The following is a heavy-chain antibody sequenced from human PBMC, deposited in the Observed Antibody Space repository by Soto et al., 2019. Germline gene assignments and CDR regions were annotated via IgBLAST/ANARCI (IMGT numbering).Heavy chain of an antibody. D-gene: IGHD6-19*01. J-gene: IGHJ4*02. CDR2: IRSKAYGGTT. Sequence: EVQLVESGGGLVQPGRSLRLSCTASGFTFGDYAMSWFRQAPGKGLEWVGFIRSKAYGGTTEYAASVKGRFTISRDDSKSIAYLQMNSLKTEDTAAYYCTREWWLATFDYWGQGTLVTVSS. CDR3: TREWWLATFDY. CDR1: GFTFGDYA. V-gene: IGHV3-49*03.